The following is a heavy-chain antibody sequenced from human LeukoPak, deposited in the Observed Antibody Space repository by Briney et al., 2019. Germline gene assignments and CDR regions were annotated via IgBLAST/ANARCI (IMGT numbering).Heavy chain of an antibody. V-gene: IGHV1-24*01. CDR3: ATARYCSGGSCSHWFDP. D-gene: IGHD2-15*01. CDR2: FDPDDGET. J-gene: IGHJ5*02. CDR1: GYTLTELS. Sequence: ASVKVSCKVSGYTLTELSMHWVRQAPGKGLEWMGGFDPDDGETIYAQKFQGRVTMTEDTSTDTAYMELSSLRSEDTAVYYCATARYCSGGSCSHWFDPWGQGTLVTVPS.